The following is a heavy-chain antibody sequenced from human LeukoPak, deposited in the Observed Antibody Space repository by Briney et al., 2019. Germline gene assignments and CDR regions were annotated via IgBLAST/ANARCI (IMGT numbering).Heavy chain of an antibody. Sequence: PSETLSLTCTVSGGSISSYYWSWIRQPAGKGLEWIGRIYTSGSTNYNPSLKSRVTMSVDTSKNQFSLKLSSVTAADTAVYYCARTSRGGYGYWGYYYYMDVWGKGTTVTVSS. J-gene: IGHJ6*03. CDR3: ARTSRGGYGYWGYYYYMDV. D-gene: IGHD5-12*01. V-gene: IGHV4-4*07. CDR2: IYTSGST. CDR1: GGSISSYY.